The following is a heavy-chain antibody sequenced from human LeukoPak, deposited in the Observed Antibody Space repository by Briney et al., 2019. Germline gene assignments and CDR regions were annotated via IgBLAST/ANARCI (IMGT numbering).Heavy chain of an antibody. CDR2: ISYDGTNK. J-gene: IGHJ4*02. V-gene: IGHV3-30*04. Sequence: LPGGSLRLSCAASGFTFSNYAMHWVRQAPGKGLEWVAVISYDGTNKYYADSVKGRFTISRDNSKNTLYLQMNSLRVEDTAVYYCARGQFRLSNYDGSAFDYWGQGTLVTVSS. D-gene: IGHD3-16*01. CDR3: ARGQFRLSNYDGSAFDY. CDR1: GFTFSNYA.